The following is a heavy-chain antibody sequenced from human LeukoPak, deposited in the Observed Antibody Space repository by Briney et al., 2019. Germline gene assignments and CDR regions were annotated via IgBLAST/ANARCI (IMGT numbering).Heavy chain of an antibody. D-gene: IGHD6-19*01. CDR2: IWYDGSNK. Sequence: GRSLRLSCAASGLTFSSYGMHWVRQAPGKGLEWVAVIWYDGSNKYYADSVKGRFTISRDNSKNTLYLQMNSLRAEDTAVYYCARGDTYSSGWYPFDYWGQGTLVTVSS. V-gene: IGHV3-33*01. CDR1: GLTFSSYG. CDR3: ARGDTYSSGWYPFDY. J-gene: IGHJ4*02.